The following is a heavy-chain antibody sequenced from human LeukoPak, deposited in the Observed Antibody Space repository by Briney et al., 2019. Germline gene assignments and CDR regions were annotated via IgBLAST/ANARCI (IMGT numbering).Heavy chain of an antibody. CDR2: IYYSGST. CDR1: GVSISSGGYY. CDR3: ARAGGFFSPFGY. V-gene: IGHV4-31*02. J-gene: IGHJ4*02. Sequence: SETLSLTCTVSGVSISSGGYYWSWIRQHPGDGLEWIGYIYYSGSTYYNPSLKSRVTISIDTSKNHFSLKLSSVTAADTAVYYCARAGGFFSPFGYWGQGTLVTVSS. D-gene: IGHD3-16*01.